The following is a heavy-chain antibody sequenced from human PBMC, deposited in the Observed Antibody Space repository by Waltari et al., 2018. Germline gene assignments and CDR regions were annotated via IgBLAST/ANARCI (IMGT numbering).Heavy chain of an antibody. Sequence: EVQLVESGGGLVQPGGSLRLSCAASGFRFNSYWMHWVRPAPGKGRVGGSRIYIGGSRTSYADSVWGRFTISRDNDKNTLDLQMNNLRVEDTGVYYCDADDYWGQGTLVTVSS. J-gene: IGHJ4*02. V-gene: IGHV3-74*01. CDR1: GFRFNSYW. CDR3: DADDY. CDR2: IYIGGSRT.